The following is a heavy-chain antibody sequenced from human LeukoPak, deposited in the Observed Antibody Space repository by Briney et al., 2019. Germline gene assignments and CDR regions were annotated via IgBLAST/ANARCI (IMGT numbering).Heavy chain of an antibody. D-gene: IGHD3-3*01. CDR3: ARGRTSGLWCFDL. Sequence: ETLSLTCAVYGGSFSGYYWSWIRQPPGKGLEWIGEINHSGSTNYNPSLKSRVTISVDTSKNQFSLKLSSVTAADTAVYYCARGRTSGLWCFDLWGRGTLVTVSS. CDR1: GGSFSGYY. V-gene: IGHV4-34*01. CDR2: INHSGST. J-gene: IGHJ2*01.